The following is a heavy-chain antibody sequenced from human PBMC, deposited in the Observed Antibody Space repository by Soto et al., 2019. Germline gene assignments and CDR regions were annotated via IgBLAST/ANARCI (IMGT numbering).Heavy chain of an antibody. V-gene: IGHV4-30-4*01. CDR1: GGSVTSDEDY. D-gene: IGHD4-17*01. CDR3: ATESGSTYGYFDY. CDR2: ISNSGST. J-gene: IGHJ4*02. Sequence: SETLSLTCTVSGGSVTSDEDYWSWIRQSPGKGLEWIGYISNSGSTGYNPSLKTRLSMSVDRSKNQFTLRLTSATAADTAVYFCATESGSTYGYFDYWGQGTQVTASS.